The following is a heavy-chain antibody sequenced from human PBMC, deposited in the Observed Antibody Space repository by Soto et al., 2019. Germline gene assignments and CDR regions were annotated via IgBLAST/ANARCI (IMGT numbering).Heavy chain of an antibody. Sequence: EVQLVESGGGVVRPGGSLRLSCAASGFTFDDYGMSWVRQAPGKGLEWVSGINWNGGSTGYADSVKGRFTISRDNAKKSPYLQMKSLRAGETALYYCASPSPDSWGSEWYFDLWGRGTLVTVSS. CDR1: GFTFDDYG. CDR3: ASPSPDSWGSEWYFDL. D-gene: IGHD3-22*01. CDR2: INWNGGST. J-gene: IGHJ2*01. V-gene: IGHV3-20*04.